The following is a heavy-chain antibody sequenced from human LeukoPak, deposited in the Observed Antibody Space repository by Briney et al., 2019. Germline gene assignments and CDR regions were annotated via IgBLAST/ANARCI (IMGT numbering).Heavy chain of an antibody. CDR2: ISGSGGST. Sequence: GGSLRLSCAASGFTFSSYALNWVRQAPGKGLEWVSAISGSGGSTYYADSVKGRFTISRDNDKNTLYLQMNSLRAEDTAVYYCANRRSYCTKGVCYFYFDYWGQGTLVTDCS. J-gene: IGHJ4*02. CDR3: ANRRSYCTKGVCYFYFDY. CDR1: GFTFSSYA. D-gene: IGHD2-8*01. V-gene: IGHV3-23*01.